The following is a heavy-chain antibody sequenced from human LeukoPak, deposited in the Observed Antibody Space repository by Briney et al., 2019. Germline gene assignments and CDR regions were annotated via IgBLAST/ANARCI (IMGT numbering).Heavy chain of an antibody. Sequence: SETLYPTFHVPGGFIKDFYWAWIRQPPGKGLEGNGDFFFSGSANSNPSLESRVTISVDTSKNQFSLKLSSVTAADTAAYYCARLRSGSTPPPPHYYYGLDVWGQGTTVIVSS. CDR2: FFFSGSA. CDR3: ARLRSGSTPPPPHYYYGLDV. D-gene: IGHD1-26*01. J-gene: IGHJ6*02. V-gene: IGHV4-59*01. CDR1: GGFIKDFY.